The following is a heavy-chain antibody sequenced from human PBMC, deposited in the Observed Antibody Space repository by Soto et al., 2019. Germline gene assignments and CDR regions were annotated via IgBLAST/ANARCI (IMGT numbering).Heavy chain of an antibody. V-gene: IGHV1-2*02. D-gene: IGHD1-26*01. Sequence: ASVKVSCKASGYTFTGHYMHWVRQAPGQGLEWMGWINPNSVGTNYAPKFQGRVTMTRDTSISTAYMELSRLRYDDTAVYYCARDLGVTPVYWAYYYYGMDVWGQGTTVTVSS. CDR3: ARDLGVTPVYWAYYYYGMDV. CDR2: INPNSVGT. CDR1: GYTFTGHY. J-gene: IGHJ6*02.